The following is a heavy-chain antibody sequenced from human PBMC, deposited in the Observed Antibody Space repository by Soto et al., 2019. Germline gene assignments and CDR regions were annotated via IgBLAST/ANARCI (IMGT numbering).Heavy chain of an antibody. CDR2: ISWDGDIT. Sequence: PGGSLRLSCAASGFTFHDYTMHWVRQVPGKGLEWVSLISWDGDITYYADSVKGRFSISRDNSKNSLYLQMNSLRTEDTALYYCAKDIGLPSSGKGDYWGQGTLVTVAS. CDR3: AKDIGLPSSGKGDY. J-gene: IGHJ4*02. D-gene: IGHD5-18*01. CDR1: GFTFHDYT. V-gene: IGHV3-43*01.